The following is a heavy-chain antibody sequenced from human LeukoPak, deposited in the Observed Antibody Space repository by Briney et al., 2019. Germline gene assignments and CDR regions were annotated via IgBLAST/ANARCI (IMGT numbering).Heavy chain of an antibody. Sequence: GGSLRLSCAASGFTFSSYAMSWVRQAPGKGLEWVSASGSGGGTYYADSVKGRFTISRDNSKNTLYLQMNSLRAEDTAVYYCAREYHSGWYYFDYWGQGTLVTVSS. V-gene: IGHV3-23*01. CDR2: SGSGGGT. CDR3: AREYHSGWYYFDY. D-gene: IGHD6-19*01. J-gene: IGHJ4*02. CDR1: GFTFSSYA.